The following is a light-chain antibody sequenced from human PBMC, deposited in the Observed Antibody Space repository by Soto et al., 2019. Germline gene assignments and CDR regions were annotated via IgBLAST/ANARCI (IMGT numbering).Light chain of an antibody. CDR2: EVT. Sequence: QSVLTQPASVSGSPGQSITISCTGTSSDLGGYNYVSWYQQHPGKAPKLMIYEVTNRPSGVSDRFSGSKSGNTASLTISGLQAEDEAYYYCSSYTTSGTVVFGGGTQLTVL. V-gene: IGLV2-14*01. J-gene: IGLJ2*01. CDR1: SSDLGGYNY. CDR3: SSYTTSGTVV.